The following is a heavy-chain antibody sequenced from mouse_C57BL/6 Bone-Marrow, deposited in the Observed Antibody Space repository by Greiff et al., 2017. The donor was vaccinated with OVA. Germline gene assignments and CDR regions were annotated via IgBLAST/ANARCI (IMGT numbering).Heavy chain of an antibody. CDR3: AREGENLLLRGAWFAY. J-gene: IGHJ3*01. D-gene: IGHD1-1*01. CDR1: GYTFTSYW. Sequence: QVQLQQPGAELVRPGSSVKLSCKASGYTFTSYWMHWVTQRPIQGLEWIGNIDPSDSETHYNQKFKDKSTLTVDKSSSTAYMQLSSLTSEDSAVYYCAREGENLLLRGAWFAYWGQGTLVTVSA. CDR2: IDPSDSET. V-gene: IGHV1-52*01.